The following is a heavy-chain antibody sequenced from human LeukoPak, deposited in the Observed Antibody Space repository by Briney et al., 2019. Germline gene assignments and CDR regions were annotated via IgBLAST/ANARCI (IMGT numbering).Heavy chain of an antibody. V-gene: IGHV4-59*01. CDR2: IYYSGST. Sequence: SETLSLTCTVSGGSISSYYWSWIRQPPGKGLEWIGYIYYSGSTNYNPSLKSRATISVDTSKNQFSLKLSSVTAADTAVYYCARGDDFWSGYDYWGQGTLVTVSS. J-gene: IGHJ4*02. CDR1: GGSISSYY. CDR3: ARGDDFWSGYDY. D-gene: IGHD3-3*01.